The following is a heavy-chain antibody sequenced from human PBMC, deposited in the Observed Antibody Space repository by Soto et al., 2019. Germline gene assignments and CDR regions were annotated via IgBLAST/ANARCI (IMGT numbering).Heavy chain of an antibody. CDR1: GGSISSYY. J-gene: IGHJ4*02. V-gene: IGHV4-59*01. D-gene: IGHD2-15*01. Sequence: SETLSLTCTVSGGSISSYYWSWVRQPPGKALEWIGYIYYSGSTNYNPSLKSRVTISVDTSKNQFSLKLSSVTAADTAVYYCARAWGRVFDYWGQGTLVTVSS. CDR3: ARAWGRVFDY. CDR2: IYYSGST.